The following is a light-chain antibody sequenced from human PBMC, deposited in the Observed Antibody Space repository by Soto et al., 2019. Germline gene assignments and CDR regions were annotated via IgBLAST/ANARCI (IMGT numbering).Light chain of an antibody. J-gene: IGKJ5*01. Sequence: DIQMTQSPSSLSASVGDRVTITCRASQSITRYVNWYQQRPGKAPNLLIYAASSLQSGVPSRFSGRRSGADFTLTISALQPEDFATYYCQQIYSTPKTVGQRTRLESK. CDR3: QQIYSTPKT. CDR2: AAS. V-gene: IGKV1-39*01. CDR1: QSITRY.